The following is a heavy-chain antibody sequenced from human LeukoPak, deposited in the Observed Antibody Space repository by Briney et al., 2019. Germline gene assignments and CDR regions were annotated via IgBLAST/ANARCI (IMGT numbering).Heavy chain of an antibody. CDR1: GGSVSGYY. Sequence: SETLSLTCAVYGGSVSGYYWSWIRQPPGKGLEWIGEINHSGSTNYNPSLKSRVTISVDTSKNQFSLKLSSVTAADTAVYYCARGRTYDYVWGSYHVDYYYYGMDVWGQGTTVTVSS. CDR2: INHSGST. CDR3: ARGRTYDYVWGSYHVDYYYYGMDV. V-gene: IGHV4-34*01. J-gene: IGHJ6*02. D-gene: IGHD3-16*02.